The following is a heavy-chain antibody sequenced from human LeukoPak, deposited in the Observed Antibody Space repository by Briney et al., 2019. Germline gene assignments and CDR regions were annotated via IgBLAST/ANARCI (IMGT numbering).Heavy chain of an antibody. CDR2: INSDGSST. CDR3: ARLQYYGSGSYYNWFDP. J-gene: IGHJ5*02. CDR1: GCTFSSSW. Sequence: GGSLRLSCAASGCTFSSSWMHWVRQAPGKGLVWVSRINSDGSSTTYADSVKGRFTLTRDNAKHTLYLQIHSLRAEDTAVYYRARLQYYGSGSYYNWFDPWGQGTLVTVSS. D-gene: IGHD3-10*01. V-gene: IGHV3-74*01.